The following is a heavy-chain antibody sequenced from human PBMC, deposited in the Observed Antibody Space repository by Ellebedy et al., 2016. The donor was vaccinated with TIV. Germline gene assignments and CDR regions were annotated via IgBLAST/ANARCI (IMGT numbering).Heavy chain of an antibody. CDR3: TRHTGSVGLDV. CDR2: TYYRSKWNN. V-gene: IGHV6-1*01. J-gene: IGHJ6*02. CDR1: GDSVSSNSVT. Sequence: SQTLSLTCVISGDSVSSNSVTWNWIRQSPSGRLEWLGRTYYRSKWNNEYPLSVKSRITIDADTSKNQFSLQLNSVTPEDTAVYYYTRHTGSVGLDVWGQGTTVTVSS. D-gene: IGHD1-14*01.